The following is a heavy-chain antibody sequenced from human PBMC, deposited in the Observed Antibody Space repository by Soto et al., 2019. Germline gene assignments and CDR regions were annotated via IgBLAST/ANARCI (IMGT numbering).Heavy chain of an antibody. CDR1: GFTFSGYA. J-gene: IGHJ4*02. Sequence: EVQLVESGGGLVQPGGSLRLSCAGSGFTFSGYAMNWVRQAPGKGLEWVSYISSSSGAMYYADSVKGRFTISRDNAKNSLYLQMNSLRDEDTAVYYCARDLNDGYPWSPFDYWGQGTLVTVSS. CDR2: ISSSSGAM. CDR3: ARDLNDGYPWSPFDY. D-gene: IGHD5-12*01. V-gene: IGHV3-48*02.